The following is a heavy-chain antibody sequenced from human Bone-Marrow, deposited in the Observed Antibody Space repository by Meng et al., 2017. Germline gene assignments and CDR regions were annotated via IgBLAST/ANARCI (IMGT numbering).Heavy chain of an antibody. Sequence: QVQLQESGPGLVKPSETLSRTCTVSGGSISSYYWSWIRQPPGKGLEWIGYIYYSGSTNYNPSLKSRVTISVDTSKNQFSLKLSSVTAADTAVYYCARFGGHYYDSSGYYKHYWGQGTLVTVSS. J-gene: IGHJ4*02. CDR1: GGSISSYY. V-gene: IGHV4-59*01. CDR2: IYYSGST. CDR3: ARFGGHYYDSSGYYKHY. D-gene: IGHD3-22*01.